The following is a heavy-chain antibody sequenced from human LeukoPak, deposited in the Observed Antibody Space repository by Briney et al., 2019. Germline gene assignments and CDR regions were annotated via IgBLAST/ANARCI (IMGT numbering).Heavy chain of an antibody. J-gene: IGHJ4*02. D-gene: IGHD4-23*01. CDR2: ISAYNGNT. V-gene: IGHV1-18*01. CDR1: GYTFTSYG. CDR3: ARGTRGVNSPYFDY. Sequence: ASVKVSCKASGYTFTSYGISWVRQAPGQGLEWMGWISAYNGNTNYAQKLQGRVTMTTDTSTSTAYMELRSLRSDDTAVYYCARGTRGVNSPYFDYWAREPWSPSPQ.